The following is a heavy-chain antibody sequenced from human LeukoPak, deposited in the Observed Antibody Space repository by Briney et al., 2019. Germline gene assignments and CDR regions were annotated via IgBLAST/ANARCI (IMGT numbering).Heavy chain of an antibody. CDR1: GFSFDDYA. J-gene: IGHJ5*01. CDR2: ISGDGGST. Sequence: GGSLRLSCAAPGFSFDDYAIHWVRQAPGKGLEWVSLISGDGGSTFYADSVKGRFTISGDNSKNSLYLQMSSLRSEDTALYYCARESDSSGWYDSWGQGTLVTVSS. V-gene: IGHV3-43*02. CDR3: ARESDSSGWYDS. D-gene: IGHD3-22*01.